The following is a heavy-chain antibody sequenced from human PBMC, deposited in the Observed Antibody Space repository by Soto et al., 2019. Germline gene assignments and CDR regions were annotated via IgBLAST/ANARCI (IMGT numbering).Heavy chain of an antibody. CDR1: GGSLSDYY. J-gene: IGHJ5*02. CDR3: AKYQWNPGAFDP. Sequence: QVQLQQWGAGLLKPSETLSLTCAVYGGSLSDYYWNWLRQPTGKGLEWIGEINHRGTASYNPSLKSRVDISVDTALTQFSLNLRSVTAADTAIYYCAKYQWNPGAFDPWGPGTQVTVSS. CDR2: INHRGTA. D-gene: IGHD6-19*01. V-gene: IGHV4-34*01.